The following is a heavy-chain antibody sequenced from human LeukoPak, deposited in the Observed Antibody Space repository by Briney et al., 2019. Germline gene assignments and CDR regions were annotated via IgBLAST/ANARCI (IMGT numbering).Heavy chain of an antibody. CDR3: ARWYCSSTNCQSYYYGMDV. J-gene: IGHJ6*02. CDR1: GFTFSSYE. D-gene: IGHD2-2*01. Sequence: GGSLRLSCAASGFTFSSYEMNWVRQAPGKGLEWVSFISNNGDTITYVDSVKGRFTISRDNAKNSLYLQMNSLRAEDTAVYYCARWYCSSTNCQSYYYGMDVWGQGTTVTVSS. V-gene: IGHV3-48*03. CDR2: ISNNGDTI.